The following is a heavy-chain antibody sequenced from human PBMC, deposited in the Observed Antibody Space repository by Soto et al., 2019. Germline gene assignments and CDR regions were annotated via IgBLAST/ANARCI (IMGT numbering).Heavy chain of an antibody. CDR2: INHSGST. V-gene: IGHV4-34*01. Sequence: QVQLQQWGAGLLKPSETLSLTCAVYGGSFSGYYWSWIRQPPGQGLEWLGEINHSGSTNYNPSLKRRVTISVDTSKNQFSLRLSSVTAADTAVYYCARRRTIVVVPAAMLGNWFDPWGQGTLVTVSS. CDR3: ARRRTIVVVPAAMLGNWFDP. CDR1: GGSFSGYY. J-gene: IGHJ5*02. D-gene: IGHD2-2*01.